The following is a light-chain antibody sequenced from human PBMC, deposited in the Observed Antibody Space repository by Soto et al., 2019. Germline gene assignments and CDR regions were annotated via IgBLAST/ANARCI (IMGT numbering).Light chain of an antibody. V-gene: IGLV2-14*01. J-gene: IGLJ2*01. CDR2: DVS. CDR1: SSDVGGYNY. CDR3: SSYTSSSTYVV. Sequence: QSARTQPASVCGSPGQSITISCTGTSSDVGGYNYVSWYQQHPGKAPKLMIYDVSNRPSGVSNRFSGSKSGNTASLTISGLQAEDVANYYCSSYTSSSTYVVFGGGTKLTVL.